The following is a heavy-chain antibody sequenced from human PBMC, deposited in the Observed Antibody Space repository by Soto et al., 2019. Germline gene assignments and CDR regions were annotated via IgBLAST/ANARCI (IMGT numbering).Heavy chain of an antibody. CDR1: GGSTSSNGYY. V-gene: IGHV4-39*01. CDR2: IYYSGST. D-gene: IGHD2-15*01. J-gene: IGHJ5*02. Sequence: QLQLQESGPGLVKPSETLSLTCSVSGGSTSSNGYYWGWIRQPPGKGLEWIGTIYYSGSTYYNPTLKSRVTIPVDTAKNQFALKLSSATAADTALYYCARHVRMDWFDPWGQGTLVTVSS. CDR3: ARHVRMDWFDP.